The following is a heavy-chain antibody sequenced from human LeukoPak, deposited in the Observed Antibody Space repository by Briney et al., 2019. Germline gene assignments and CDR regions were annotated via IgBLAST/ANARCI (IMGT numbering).Heavy chain of an antibody. Sequence: PSETLSLTCTVSGGSISSYYWSWIRQPPGKGLEWIGYIYYSGSTNYNPSLKSRVTISVATSNNQFSLKLSSLTAADTAVYYCARADYYDSSGSSGRTYWFAPWGQGTLVTVSS. D-gene: IGHD3-22*01. CDR3: ARADYYDSSGSSGRTYWFAP. J-gene: IGHJ5*02. CDR1: GGSISSYY. CDR2: IYYSGST. V-gene: IGHV4-59*01.